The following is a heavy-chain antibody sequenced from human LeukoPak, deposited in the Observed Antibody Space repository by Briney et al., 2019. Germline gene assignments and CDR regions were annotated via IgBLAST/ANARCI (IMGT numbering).Heavy chain of an antibody. CDR1: GFTFDDYA. V-gene: IGHV3-9*01. CDR2: ISWNSGSI. J-gene: IGHJ4*02. D-gene: IGHD3-16*01. Sequence: GGSLRLFCAASGFTFDDYAMHWVRQAPGKGLEWVSGISWNSGSIGYADSVKGRFTISRDNAKNSLYLQMNSLRAEDTALYYCAKGRGIVPVYFDYWGQGTLVTVSS. CDR3: AKGRGIVPVYFDY.